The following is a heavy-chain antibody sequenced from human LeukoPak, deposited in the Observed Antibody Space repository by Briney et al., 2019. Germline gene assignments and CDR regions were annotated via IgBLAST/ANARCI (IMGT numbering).Heavy chain of an antibody. CDR3: ARFADTNYDAFDI. CDR1: GYSITSGSH. CDR2: VYHRGTT. Sequence: SDTLSLTCTVSGYSITSGSHWGWIRPPPGKGLEWIANVYHRGTTYYNPSLKSRLTISVDTSKNHFSLRLSSLSAADTAIYYCARFADTNYDAFDIWGQGTLVTVSS. D-gene: IGHD4-11*01. J-gene: IGHJ3*02. V-gene: IGHV4-38-2*02.